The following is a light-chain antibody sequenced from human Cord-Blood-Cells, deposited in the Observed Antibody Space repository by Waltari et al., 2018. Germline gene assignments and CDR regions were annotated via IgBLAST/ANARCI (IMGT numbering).Light chain of an antibody. CDR2: DVS. CDR1: SSDVGGYNY. V-gene: IGLV2-14*01. CDR3: SSYTSSSTPNV. J-gene: IGLJ1*01. Sequence: QSALTQPASVSGSPGQSITISCTGTSSDVGGYNYVSWYQQHPGKAPKLMIYDVSNPPSGVSNRFSGSKSGNTASLTISGLQAEDEADYYCSSYTSSSTPNVFGTGTKVTVL.